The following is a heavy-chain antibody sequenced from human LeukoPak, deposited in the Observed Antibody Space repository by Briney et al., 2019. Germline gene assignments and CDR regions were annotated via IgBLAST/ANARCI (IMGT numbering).Heavy chain of an antibody. Sequence: SETLSLTCTVSGGSISSGDYYWSWIRQPPGKGLEWIGYIYYSGSTYYNPSLKSRVTISVDTSKNQFSLKLSSVTAADTTVYYCARENGALVDYWGQGTLVTVSS. J-gene: IGHJ4*02. CDR2: IYYSGST. D-gene: IGHD4-17*01. CDR3: ARENGALVDY. V-gene: IGHV4-30-4*01. CDR1: GGSISSGDYY.